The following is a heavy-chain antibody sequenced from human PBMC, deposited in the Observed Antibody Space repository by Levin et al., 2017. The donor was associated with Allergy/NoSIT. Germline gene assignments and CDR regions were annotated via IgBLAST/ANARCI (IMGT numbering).Heavy chain of an antibody. D-gene: IGHD1-14*01. CDR1: GGSISSYY. CDR2: IYDSGST. V-gene: IGHV4-59*01. Sequence: PSETLSLTCTVSGGSISSYYWSWIRQPPGKGLEWIGYIYDSGSTYHNPSLKSRVTISVDTSKNQFSLRLSSVTAADTAVYYCARSGVEPHLRLDPWGQGTLVTVSS. J-gene: IGHJ5*02. CDR3: ARSGVEPHLRLDP.